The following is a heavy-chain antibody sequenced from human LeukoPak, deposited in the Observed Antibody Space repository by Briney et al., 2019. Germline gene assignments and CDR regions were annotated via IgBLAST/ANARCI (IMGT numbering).Heavy chain of an antibody. Sequence: ASVKVSCKASRYTFTGYYMHWVRQAPGQGLEWMGWINPNSGVTNSAQKFQGRLTMTRDTSITTAYMELSSLTSDDTAVYYCARGPPSQYTVVVINYWGQGTLVTVSS. D-gene: IGHD3-22*01. J-gene: IGHJ4*02. V-gene: IGHV1-2*02. CDR3: ARGPPSQYTVVVINY. CDR2: INPNSGVT. CDR1: RYTFTGYY.